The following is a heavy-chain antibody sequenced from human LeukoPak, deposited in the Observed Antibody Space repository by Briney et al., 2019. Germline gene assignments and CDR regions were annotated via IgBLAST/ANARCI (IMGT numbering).Heavy chain of an antibody. CDR2: ISYDGSNK. Sequence: GGSLRLSCAASGFTFSSYAMHWVRQAPGKGLEWVAVISYDGSNKYYADSVKGRFTISRDNSKNTLYLQMNSLRAEDTAVYYCARDVDIVATISLVLDYWGQGTLVTVSS. CDR3: ARDVDIVATISLVLDY. D-gene: IGHD5-12*01. J-gene: IGHJ4*02. CDR1: GFTFSSYA. V-gene: IGHV3-30*04.